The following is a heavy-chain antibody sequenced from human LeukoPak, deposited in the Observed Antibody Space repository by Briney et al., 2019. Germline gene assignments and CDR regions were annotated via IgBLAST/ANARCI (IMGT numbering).Heavy chain of an antibody. V-gene: IGHV4-59*02. J-gene: IGHJ4*02. CDR2: IYYSGIT. Sequence: KPSETLSLTCTVSGGSVTSYCWSWIRQPPGKGLEWIAYIYYSGITNYNPSLKSRVSISLDTSKNQFSLKLSSVTAADTAVYYCARGPPGDYYDSSGFYPCFDYWGQGTLVTVSS. CDR1: GGSVTSYC. D-gene: IGHD3-22*01. CDR3: ARGPPGDYYDSSGFYPCFDY.